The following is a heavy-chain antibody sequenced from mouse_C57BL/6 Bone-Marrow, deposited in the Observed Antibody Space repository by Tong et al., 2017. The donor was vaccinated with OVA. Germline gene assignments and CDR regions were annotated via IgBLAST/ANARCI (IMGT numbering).Heavy chain of an antibody. CDR3: ARKVYSYYYGSSYYAMDY. Sequence: EVQLQESGPGLVKPSQSLSLTCSVTGYSITSGYYWNWIRQFPGNKLEWMGYISYDGSNNYNPSLKNRISITRDTSKNQFFLKLNSVTTEDTATYYCARKVYSYYYGSSYYAMDYWGQGTSVTVSS. D-gene: IGHD1-1*01. CDR1: GYSITSGYY. J-gene: IGHJ4*01. V-gene: IGHV3-6*01. CDR2: ISYDGSN.